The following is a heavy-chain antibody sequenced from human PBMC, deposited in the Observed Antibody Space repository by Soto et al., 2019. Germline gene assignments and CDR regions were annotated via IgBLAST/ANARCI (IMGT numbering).Heavy chain of an antibody. CDR1: GYSFTSYW. CDR3: ASLDQYSSGWYRSGGYYYYGMDV. D-gene: IGHD6-19*01. J-gene: IGHJ6*02. CDR2: IDPSDSYT. Sequence: GESLKISCKGSGYSFTSYWISWVRQMPGKGLEWMGRIDPSDSYTNYSPSFQGHVTISADKSISTAYLQWSSLKASDTAMYYCASLDQYSSGWYRSGGYYYYGMDVWGPGTTVTVSS. V-gene: IGHV5-10-1*01.